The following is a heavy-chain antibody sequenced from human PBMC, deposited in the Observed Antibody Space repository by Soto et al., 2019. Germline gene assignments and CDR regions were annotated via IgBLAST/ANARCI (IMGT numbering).Heavy chain of an antibody. Sequence: EVQLVESGGGLIQPGGSLRLSCAASGFTVSSNYMSWVRQAPGKGLEWVPVIYSGGSTYYADSVKGRFTISRDNSKNTLYLQMNSLRAEDTAVYYCARGETISYYYGMDVWGQGTTVTVSS. CDR2: IYSGGST. V-gene: IGHV3-53*01. CDR1: GFTVSSNY. CDR3: ARGETISYYYGMDV. J-gene: IGHJ6*02. D-gene: IGHD3-3*01.